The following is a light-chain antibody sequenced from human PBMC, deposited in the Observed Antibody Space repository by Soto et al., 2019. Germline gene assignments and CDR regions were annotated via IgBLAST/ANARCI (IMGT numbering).Light chain of an antibody. Sequence: ESGLTQSPGTLSLSPGEKATLPCRASQSVSSSYLAWYQQKPGQAPRLLIYGASSRATGIPDRFSGSGSGTDFTLTVSRLEPEDFAVYYCQQFGSSSWTFGQGTKVEIK. CDR2: GAS. V-gene: IGKV3-20*01. J-gene: IGKJ1*01. CDR1: QSVSSSY. CDR3: QQFGSSSWT.